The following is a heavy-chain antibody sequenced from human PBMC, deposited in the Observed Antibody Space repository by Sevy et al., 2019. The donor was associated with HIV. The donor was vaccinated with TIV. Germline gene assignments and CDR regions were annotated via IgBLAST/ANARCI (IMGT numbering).Heavy chain of an antibody. CDR1: GLIFSDYY. CDR2: ISSRSSYT. V-gene: IGHV3-11*06. J-gene: IGHJ4*02. D-gene: IGHD6-19*01. CDR3: ARVRYNSALYYFDY. Sequence: GGSLRLSCAASGLIFSDYYMSWIRQAPGKGLEWLSHISSRSSYTNYADSVKGRFTISRDNAKNSLYLQMNSLRVEDTAVYYCARVRYNSALYYFDYWGQGTLVTVSS.